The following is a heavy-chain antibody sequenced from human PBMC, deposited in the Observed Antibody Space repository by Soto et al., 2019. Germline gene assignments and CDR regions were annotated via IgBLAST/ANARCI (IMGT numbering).Heavy chain of an antibody. Sequence: SETLSLTCTVSGGSISSGDYYWSWIRQPPGKGLEWIGYIYYSGSTYYNPSLKSRVTISVDTSKNQFSLKLSSVTAADTAVYYCARDKYGSGAFDIWGQGTMVTVSS. CDR3: ARDKYGSGAFDI. V-gene: IGHV4-30-4*01. D-gene: IGHD2-2*01. J-gene: IGHJ3*02. CDR1: GGSISSGDYY. CDR2: IYYSGST.